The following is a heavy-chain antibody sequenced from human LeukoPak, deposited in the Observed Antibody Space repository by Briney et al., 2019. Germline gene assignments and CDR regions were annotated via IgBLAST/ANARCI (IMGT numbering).Heavy chain of an antibody. V-gene: IGHV4-39*07. CDR1: GGSISSSSYY. CDR2: IYYSGST. CDR3: ARAAQVRLFFTYYFDY. J-gene: IGHJ4*02. Sequence: PSETLSLTCTVSGGSISSSSYYWGWIRQPPGKGLEWIGSIYYSGSTYYNPSLKSRVTISVDTSKNQFSLKLSSVTAADTAVYYCARAAQVRLFFTYYFDYWGQGTLVTVSS. D-gene: IGHD3-22*01.